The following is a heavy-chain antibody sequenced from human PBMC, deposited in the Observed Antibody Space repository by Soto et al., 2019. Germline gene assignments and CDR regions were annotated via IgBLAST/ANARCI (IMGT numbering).Heavy chain of an antibody. D-gene: IGHD3-10*01. V-gene: IGHV4-39*01. CDR2: IYYSGST. J-gene: IGHJ5*02. CDR3: ASKKAYYYGSGSPVGNWFDP. CDR1: GGSISSSSYY. Sequence: QLQLQESGPGLVKPSETLSLTCTVSGGSISSSSYYWGWIRQPPGKGLEWIGSIYYSGSTYYNPSLKSRVTISVDTSKKQFSLKLSSVTAADTAVYYCASKKAYYYGSGSPVGNWFDPWGQGTLVTVSS.